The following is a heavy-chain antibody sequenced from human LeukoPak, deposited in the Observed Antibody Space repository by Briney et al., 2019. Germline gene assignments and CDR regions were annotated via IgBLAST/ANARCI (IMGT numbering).Heavy chain of an antibody. D-gene: IGHD3-3*01. V-gene: IGHV3-48*01. CDR1: GFTFSSYS. Sequence: PGGSLRLSCAASGFTFSSYSMNWVRQAPGKGLEWVSYISSSSSTIYYADSVKGRFTISRDNAKNSLYLQMNSLRAEDTAVYYCARDGAHYDFWSGYYSGYWGQGTLVTVSS. CDR2: ISSSSSTI. CDR3: ARDGAHYDFWSGYYSGY. J-gene: IGHJ4*02.